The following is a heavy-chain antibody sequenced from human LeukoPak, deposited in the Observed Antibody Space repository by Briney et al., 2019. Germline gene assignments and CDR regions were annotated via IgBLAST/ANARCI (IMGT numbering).Heavy chain of an antibody. J-gene: IGHJ4*02. V-gene: IGHV1-2*02. CDR3: ARDPSNTSGRYIYFDY. CDR1: GYTFTGYY. D-gene: IGHD6-19*01. Sequence: GASVKVSCKASGYTFTGYYMHWVRQAPGQGLEWMGWINPNSGDTKYAQKFQGRVTLTTDTSTSTAYMELRSLRSDDTAVYYCARDPSNTSGRYIYFDYWGQGSLVTVSS. CDR2: INPNSGDT.